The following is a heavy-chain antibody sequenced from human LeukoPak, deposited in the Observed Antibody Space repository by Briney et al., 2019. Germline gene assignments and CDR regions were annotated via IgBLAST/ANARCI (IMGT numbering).Heavy chain of an antibody. CDR2: IIPILGIA. J-gene: IGHJ4*02. CDR1: GGTFSSYT. Sequence: RVASVKVSCKASGGTFSSYTISWVRQAPGQGLEWMGRIIPILGIANYAQKFQGRVTITADKSTSTAYMELSSLRSEDTAVYYCAMSRQTYYYDSSGYYDYWGQGTLVTVSP. V-gene: IGHV1-69*02. CDR3: AMSRQTYYYDSSGYYDY. D-gene: IGHD3-22*01.